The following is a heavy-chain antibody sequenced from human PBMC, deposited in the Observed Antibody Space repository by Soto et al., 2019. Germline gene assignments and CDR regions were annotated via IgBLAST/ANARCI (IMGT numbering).Heavy chain of an antibody. CDR1: GYTFTSYD. D-gene: IGHD1-1*01. J-gene: IGHJ6*02. CDR3: ARGVDAGVDV. CDR2: MSPNSGAT. V-gene: IGHV1-8*01. Sequence: ASVKLSCKASGYTFTSYDINWVRQATGQGLEWMGWMSPNSGATGYAQKFQGRVTMTRDTSISTAYMELSNLRSEDTAIYYCARGVDAGVDVWGQGTTVTVSS.